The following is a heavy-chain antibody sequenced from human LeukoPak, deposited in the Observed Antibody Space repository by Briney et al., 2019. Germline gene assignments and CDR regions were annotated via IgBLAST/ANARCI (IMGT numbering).Heavy chain of an antibody. CDR3: ARDRRTRMTTVTTLYGAGMDV. V-gene: IGHV1-69*04. D-gene: IGHD4-17*01. CDR2: IIPILGIA. J-gene: IGHJ6*02. Sequence: SVEVSCKASGGTCSSYAISWVRQAPGQGLEWMGRIIPILGIANYAQKFQGRVTITADKSTSTAYMELSSLRSEDTAVYYCARDRRTRMTTVTTLYGAGMDVWGQGTTVTVSS. CDR1: GGTCSSYA.